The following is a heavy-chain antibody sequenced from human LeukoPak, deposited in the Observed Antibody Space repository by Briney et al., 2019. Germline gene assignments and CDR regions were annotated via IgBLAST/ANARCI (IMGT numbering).Heavy chain of an antibody. Sequence: GRSLRLSCAASGFTFSSYGMHWVRQAPGKGLEGVAVISYDGSNKYYADSVKGGFTISRDNSKNTLYLLMNSLRAEDTAVYYCAKGTIFRLPPGYYFDYWGQGTLVTVSS. V-gene: IGHV3-30*18. CDR3: AKGTIFRLPPGYYFDY. CDR1: GFTFSSYG. J-gene: IGHJ4*02. D-gene: IGHD2-21*01. CDR2: ISYDGSNK.